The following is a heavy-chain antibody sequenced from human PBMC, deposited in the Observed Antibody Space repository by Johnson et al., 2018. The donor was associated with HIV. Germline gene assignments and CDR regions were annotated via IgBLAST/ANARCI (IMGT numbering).Heavy chain of an antibody. V-gene: IGHV3-30*04. D-gene: IGHD6-19*01. CDR2: ISYDGSNK. CDR1: GFTFSSYA. Sequence: VQLVESGGGLVQPGGSLRLSCAASGFTFSSYAMHWVRQAPGKGLEWVAVISYDGSNKYYADSVKGRFTISRDNSKNTLYLQMNSLRAEDTSVYYCAKAGAVAGPGIDVFDIWGQGTVVTVSS. CDR3: AKAGAVAGPGIDVFDI. J-gene: IGHJ3*02.